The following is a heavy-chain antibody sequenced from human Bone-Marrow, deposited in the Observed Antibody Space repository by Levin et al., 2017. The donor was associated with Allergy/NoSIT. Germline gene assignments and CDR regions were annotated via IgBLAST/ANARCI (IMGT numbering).Heavy chain of an antibody. J-gene: IGHJ6*02. CDR3: ASSGYSYGWAQDYYYYGMDV. Sequence: GGSLRLSCKASGYTFTSYGISWVRQAPGQGLEWMGWISAYNGNTNYAQKLQGRVTMTTDTSTSTAYMELRSLRSDDTAVYYCASSGYSYGWAQDYYYYGMDVWGQGTTVTVSS. D-gene: IGHD5-18*01. V-gene: IGHV1-18*01. CDR2: ISAYNGNT. CDR1: GYTFTSYG.